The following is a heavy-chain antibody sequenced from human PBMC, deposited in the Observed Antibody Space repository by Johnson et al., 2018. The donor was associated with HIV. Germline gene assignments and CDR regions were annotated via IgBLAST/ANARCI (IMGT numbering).Heavy chain of an antibody. CDR2: IYSGGST. CDR3: ARDVAATMIVVGGAYDAFDI. D-gene: IGHD3-22*01. CDR1: GFTFSASA. J-gene: IGHJ3*02. Sequence: VQLVESGGGLVQPGGSLRLSCAASGFTFSASAMHWVRQAPGKGLEWVSVIYSGGSTYYADSVKGRFTISRDNSKNTLYLQMNSLRAEDTAVYYCARDVAATMIVVGGAYDAFDIWGQGTMVTVSS. V-gene: IGHV3-66*01.